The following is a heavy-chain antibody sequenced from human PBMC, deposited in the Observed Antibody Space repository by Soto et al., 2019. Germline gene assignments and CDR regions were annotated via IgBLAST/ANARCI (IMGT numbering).Heavy chain of an antibody. CDR1: GFTFSSYA. CDR3: EKDRRIAVTYFDY. CDR2: ISGSGGST. D-gene: IGHD6-19*01. Sequence: GGSLRLSCAASGFTFSSYAMSWVRQAPGKGLEWVSAISGSGGSTYYADSVKGRFTISRDNSKNTLYLQMNSLRAEDTAVYYCEKDRRIAVTYFDYWGQGTLVTVSS. J-gene: IGHJ4*02. V-gene: IGHV3-23*01.